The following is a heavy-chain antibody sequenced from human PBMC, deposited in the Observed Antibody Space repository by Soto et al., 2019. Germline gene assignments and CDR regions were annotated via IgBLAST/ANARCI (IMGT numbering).Heavy chain of an antibody. Sequence: QVQLVESGGGLVKPGGSLRLSCAVSGFTFNDYQMTWFRQAPGKGLEWVSRISSTGSYADYADSVKGRFTVSRDNANNTVYLQMDSLRDEDTAVYFCARIAGLRLNDYWGQGTLVIVSS. J-gene: IGHJ4*02. CDR2: ISSTGSYA. CDR3: ARIAGLRLNDY. CDR1: GFTFNDYQ. V-gene: IGHV3-11*05. D-gene: IGHD3-22*01.